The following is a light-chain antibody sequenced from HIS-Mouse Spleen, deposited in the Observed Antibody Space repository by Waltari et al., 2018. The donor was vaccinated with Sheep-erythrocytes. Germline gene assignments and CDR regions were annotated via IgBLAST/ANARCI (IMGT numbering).Light chain of an antibody. Sequence: QSALTQPASVSGSPVQSSTISCTGTSSDVGSYNLVSWYQQHPGKAPKLMIYEGSKRPSGVSNRFSGSKSGNTASLTISGLQAEDEADYYCCSYAGSYNHVFATGTKVTVL. CDR3: CSYAGSYNHV. CDR2: EGS. V-gene: IGLV2-23*01. CDR1: SSDVGSYNL. J-gene: IGLJ1*01.